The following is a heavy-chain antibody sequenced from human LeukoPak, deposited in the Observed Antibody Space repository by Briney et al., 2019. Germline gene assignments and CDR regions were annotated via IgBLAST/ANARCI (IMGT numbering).Heavy chain of an antibody. CDR3: VRDSYGGYFDL. J-gene: IGHJ2*01. Sequence: GGSLRLSCAASGFTFSKHTMHWVRQAPGKGLEWVAVILYDGSNKYYADSVKGRFPISRDNSKNTMSLQMNSLRADDTTVYYCVRDSYGGYFDLWGRGTLVTVSS. CDR1: GFTFSKHT. V-gene: IGHV3-30*04. D-gene: IGHD4-23*01. CDR2: ILYDGSNK.